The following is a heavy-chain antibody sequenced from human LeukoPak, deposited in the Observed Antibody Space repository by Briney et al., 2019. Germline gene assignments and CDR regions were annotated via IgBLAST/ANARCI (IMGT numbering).Heavy chain of an antibody. Sequence: GGSLRLSCAGSGCPFANTWMHWVRQAPGKGLVWVSLITGDGSSSNYADSVKGRFTISRDNAKNTLYLQMHSLRAEDTAVYYCVIGGTYGSGSWGQGTLVTVSS. CDR2: ITGDGSSS. J-gene: IGHJ4*02. CDR3: VIGGTYGSGS. D-gene: IGHD3-10*01. CDR1: GCPFANTW. V-gene: IGHV3-74*01.